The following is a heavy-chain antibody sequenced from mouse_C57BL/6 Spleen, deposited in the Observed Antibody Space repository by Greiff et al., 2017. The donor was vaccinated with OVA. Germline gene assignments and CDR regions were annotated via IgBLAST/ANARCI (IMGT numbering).Heavy chain of an antibody. V-gene: IGHV1-15*01. CDR2: IDPETGGT. Sequence: QVQLQQSGAELVRPGASVTLSCKASGYTFTDYEMHWVKQTPVHGLEWIGAIDPETGGTAYNQKFKGKAILTADKSSSTAYMELRSLTSEDSAVYYCTRRRLLSYWGQGTLVTVSA. J-gene: IGHJ3*01. D-gene: IGHD1-1*02. CDR1: GYTFTDYE. CDR3: TRRRLLSY.